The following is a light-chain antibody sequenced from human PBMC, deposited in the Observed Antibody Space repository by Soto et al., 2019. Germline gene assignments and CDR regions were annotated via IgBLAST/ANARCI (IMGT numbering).Light chain of an antibody. V-gene: IGLV2-14*01. CDR1: ISDIGGSKY. Sequence: QSVLTQPASVSGSPGQSITIPCSGTISDIGGSKYVSWYQQHPGKAPKLLIYEVTNRPSGVSDRFSGSKSGNTASLTISGLQAEDEADYYCSSYTTTSALRLFGGGTKVTVL. CDR2: EVT. CDR3: SSYTTTSALRL. J-gene: IGLJ2*01.